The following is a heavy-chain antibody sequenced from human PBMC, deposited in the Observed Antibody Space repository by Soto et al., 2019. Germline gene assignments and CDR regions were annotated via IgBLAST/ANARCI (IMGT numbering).Heavy chain of an antibody. D-gene: IGHD3-9*01. Sequence: QVQLVQSGAEVKKPGSAVRVSCKASGGTFSSYTVSWVRQAPGLGLEWMGRIIPILGLTNYAQKFQGRVTITADKSTSTAYMEVNSLRSEDTAVYYCASFGGGRQFFDTRYYYGMDVWGQGTTVTVSS. CDR2: IIPILGLT. CDR3: ASFGGGRQFFDTRYYYGMDV. J-gene: IGHJ6*02. CDR1: GGTFSSYT. V-gene: IGHV1-69*02.